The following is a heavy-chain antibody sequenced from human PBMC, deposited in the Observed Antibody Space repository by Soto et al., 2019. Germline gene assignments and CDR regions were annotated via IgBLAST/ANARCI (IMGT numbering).Heavy chain of an antibody. CDR1: GYTFTSYQ. CDR3: ARDGPPTTTGVGPSYTMDV. CDR2: INPSGGRI. D-gene: IGHD3-3*01. J-gene: IGHJ6*02. Sequence: QMQLVQSGAEVKKPGASVKVSCKASGYTFTSYQMHWVRQAPGQGLEWMGIINPSGGRITYAPRFQGRVMMTRDTSTNTVYMVLRCLRSEDTAVYYCARDGPPTTTGVGPSYTMDVWGQGTTVTVS. V-gene: IGHV1-46*01.